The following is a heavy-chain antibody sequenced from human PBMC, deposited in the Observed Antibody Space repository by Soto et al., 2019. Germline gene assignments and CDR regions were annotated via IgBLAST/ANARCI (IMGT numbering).Heavy chain of an antibody. CDR2: IYHTGNT. CDR1: SGSINSSTW. Sequence: QVQLQESGPGLVKPSGTLSLTCGVSSGSINSSTWWSWVRQAPGQGLERIGEIYHTGNTNANWSLTRRVTRAVDSSKNQLALKLASVAAAATAIYFCALKVPSAESPVQSWGQGILVTVSS. J-gene: IGHJ4*02. D-gene: IGHD2-2*01. V-gene: IGHV4-4*02. CDR3: ALKVPSAESPVQS.